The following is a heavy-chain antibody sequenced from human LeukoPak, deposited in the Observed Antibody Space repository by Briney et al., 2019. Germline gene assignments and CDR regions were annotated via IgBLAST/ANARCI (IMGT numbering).Heavy chain of an antibody. J-gene: IGHJ4*02. Sequence: PGGSLRLSCAASGFTFSSYAMSWVRQAPGKGLEWVSAISNSGGSTYYADSVKGRFTISRDNSKNTLYLQMNSLRAEDTAVYYCARDGGPPRGFDYWGQGTLVTVSS. CDR1: GFTFSSYA. V-gene: IGHV3-23*01. D-gene: IGHD3-16*01. CDR2: ISNSGGST. CDR3: ARDGGPPRGFDY.